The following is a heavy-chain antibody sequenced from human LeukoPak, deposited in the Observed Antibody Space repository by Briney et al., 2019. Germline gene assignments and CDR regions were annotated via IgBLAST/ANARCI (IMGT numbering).Heavy chain of an antibody. D-gene: IGHD3-16*01. Sequence: GGSLRLSCAASGFTFNTYSMNWVRQAPGKGLEWVSSISSSSNYIYYADSVKGRFTISRDNAKNTLYLQMNSLRAEDTAVYYCARVRWGGLYYFDYWGQGTLVTVSS. V-gene: IGHV3-21*01. CDR3: ARVRWGGLYYFDY. CDR2: ISSSSNYI. CDR1: GFTFNTYS. J-gene: IGHJ4*02.